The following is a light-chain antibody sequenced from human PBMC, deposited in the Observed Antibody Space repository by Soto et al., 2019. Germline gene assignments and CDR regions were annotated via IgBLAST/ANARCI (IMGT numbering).Light chain of an antibody. CDR2: AAS. CDR3: QQSYRTPT. CDR1: QGISRY. V-gene: IGKV1-39*01. Sequence: DIQMTQSPSSLSASVGDRVTITCRASQGISRYLNWYQQKPGKAPKALIYAASNLESGVPSRFSGSGSGTDFSLTISSLQPEDFATYYCQQSYRTPTFGQGTRLEIK. J-gene: IGKJ5*01.